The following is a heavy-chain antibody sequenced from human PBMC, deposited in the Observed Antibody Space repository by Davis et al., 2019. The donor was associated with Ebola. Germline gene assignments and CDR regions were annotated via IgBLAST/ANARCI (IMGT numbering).Heavy chain of an antibody. V-gene: IGHV3-23*01. J-gene: IGHJ6*04. CDR3: ARGLTFYYDSSGYPAQYHYYGLDV. CDR1: GFTFSSYA. CDR2: ISGSGGST. Sequence: GESLKISCAASGFTFSSYAMTWVRQAPGKGLEWVSAISGSGGSTYYADSVKGRFTISRDNAKKSLFLQMNSLRTEDTALYYCARGLTFYYDSSGYPAQYHYYGLDVWGKGTTVTVSS. D-gene: IGHD3-22*01.